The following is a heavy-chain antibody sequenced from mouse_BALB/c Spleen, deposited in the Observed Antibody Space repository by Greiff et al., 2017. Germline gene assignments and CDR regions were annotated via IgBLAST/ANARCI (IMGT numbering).Heavy chain of an antibody. J-gene: IGHJ3*01. CDR3: ARDYGSSYWFAY. CDR2: IYPGDGST. V-gene: IGHV1S56*01. Sequence: VQLQQSGPELVKPGASVKMSCKASGYTFTSYYIHWVKQRPGQGLEWIGWIYPGDGSTKYNEKFKGKTTLTADKSSSTAYMLLSSLTSEDSAIYFCARDYGSSYWFAYWGQGTLVTVSA. D-gene: IGHD1-1*01. CDR1: GYTFTSYY.